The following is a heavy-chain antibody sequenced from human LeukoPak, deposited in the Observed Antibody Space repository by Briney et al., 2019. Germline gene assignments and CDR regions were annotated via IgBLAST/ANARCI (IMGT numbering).Heavy chain of an antibody. CDR3: ARGQIVLMVYAI. J-gene: IGHJ4*02. CDR1: GGSISSSSYY. CDR2: IHYSGST. Sequence: SETLSLTCTVSGGSISSSSYYWGWIRQPPGKGLEWIGSIHYSGSTYYNPSLKSRVTISVDTSKNQFSLKLSSVTAADTAVYYCARGQIVLMVYAIWGQGTLVTVSS. V-gene: IGHV4-39*07. D-gene: IGHD2-8*01.